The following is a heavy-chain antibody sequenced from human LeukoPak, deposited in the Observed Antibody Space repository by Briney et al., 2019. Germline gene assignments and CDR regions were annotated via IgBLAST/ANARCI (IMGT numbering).Heavy chain of an antibody. CDR2: INHSGST. J-gene: IGHJ4*02. CDR3: ARGYCSSTSCYDFDY. Sequence: SETLSLTCAVSGGSFSGYYWSWIRQHPGKGLEWIGEINHSGSTNYNPSLKSRVTISVDTSKNQFSLKLSSVTAADTAVYYCARGYCSSTSCYDFDYWGQGTLVTISS. CDR1: GGSFSGYY. D-gene: IGHD2-2*01. V-gene: IGHV4-34*01.